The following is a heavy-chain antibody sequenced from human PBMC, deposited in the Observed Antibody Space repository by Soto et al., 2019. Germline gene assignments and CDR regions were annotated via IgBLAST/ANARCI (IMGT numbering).Heavy chain of an antibody. V-gene: IGHV4-4*07. CDR3: ARDLLYSSSWYGTPFAY. D-gene: IGHD6-13*01. CDR2: IYTSGST. CDR1: GGSISSYY. J-gene: IGHJ4*02. Sequence: PSETLSLTCTVSGGSISSYYWSWIRQPAGKGLEWIGRIYTSGSTNYNPSLKSRVTMSVDTSKNQFSLKLSSVTAADTAVYYCARDLLYSSSWYGTPFAYWGQGTLVTVSS.